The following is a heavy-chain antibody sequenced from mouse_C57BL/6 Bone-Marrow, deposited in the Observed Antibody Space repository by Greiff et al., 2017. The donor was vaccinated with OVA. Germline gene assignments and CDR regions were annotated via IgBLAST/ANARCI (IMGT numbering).Heavy chain of an antibody. CDR3: ARLDGDVSGY. J-gene: IGHJ2*01. CDR1: GYTFTSYG. D-gene: IGHD3-3*01. CDR2: IYPRSGNT. Sequence: QVQLKESGAELARPGASVKLSCKASGYTFTSYGISWVKQRTGQGLEWIGEIYPRSGNTYYNEKFKGKATLTADKSSSTAYMELRSLTSEDSAVYFCARLDGDVSGYWGQGTTLTVSS. V-gene: IGHV1-81*01.